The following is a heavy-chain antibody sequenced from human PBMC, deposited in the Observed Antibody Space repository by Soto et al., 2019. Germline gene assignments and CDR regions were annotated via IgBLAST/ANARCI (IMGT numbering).Heavy chain of an antibody. CDR3: ARVGSSWYNWFDP. V-gene: IGHV4-59*01. CDR1: GGSISSYY. J-gene: IGHJ5*02. CDR2: IYYSGST. Sequence: LSLTCTVSGGSISSYYWSWIRQPPGKGLEWIGYIYYSGSTNYNPSLKSRVTISVDTSKNQFSLKLSSVTAADTAVYYCARVGSSWYNWFDPWGQGTLVTVSS. D-gene: IGHD6-13*01.